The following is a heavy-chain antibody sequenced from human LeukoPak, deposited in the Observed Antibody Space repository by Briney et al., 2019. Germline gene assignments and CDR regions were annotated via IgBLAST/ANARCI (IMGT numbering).Heavy chain of an antibody. D-gene: IGHD3-22*01. V-gene: IGHV3-23*01. J-gene: IGHJ6*02. Sequence: GGSLRLSCAASGFTFSSYAMCWVRQAPGKGLEWVSAISGSGGSTYYADSVKGRFTISRDNSKNTLYLQMNSLRAEDTAVYYCAKGTYYYDSSGYYFIRYYYYYGMDVWGQGTTVTVSS. CDR3: AKGTYYYDSSGYYFIRYYYYYGMDV. CDR2: ISGSGGST. CDR1: GFTFSSYA.